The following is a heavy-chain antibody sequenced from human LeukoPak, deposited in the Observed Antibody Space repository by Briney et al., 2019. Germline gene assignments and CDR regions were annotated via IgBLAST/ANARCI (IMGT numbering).Heavy chain of an antibody. V-gene: IGHV4-4*02. J-gene: IGHJ6*02. CDR2: IHRSGST. Sequence: SETLSLTCAVSGGSISSGNWWSWVRQPPGKGLEWIGEIHRSGSTNYNPSLKSRVTISIDKSKNQFSLNLSSVTAADTALYYCATTKPILTDVWGQGTTVTVSS. CDR1: GGSISSGNW. D-gene: IGHD1-14*01. CDR3: ATTKPILTDV.